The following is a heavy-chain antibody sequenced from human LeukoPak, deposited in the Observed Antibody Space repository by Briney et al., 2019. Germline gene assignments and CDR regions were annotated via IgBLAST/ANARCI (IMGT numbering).Heavy chain of an antibody. D-gene: IGHD4-17*01. J-gene: IGHJ4*02. CDR2: IYSGGST. CDR1: GFTVGSNY. CDR3: ARSHDYGSYYFDY. Sequence: GGSLRLSRAASGFTVGSNYMSWVRQAPGKGLEWVSVIYSGGSTYYADSVKGRFTISRDNSKNTLYLQMNSLRAEDTAVYYCARSHDYGSYYFDYWGQGTLVTVSS. V-gene: IGHV3-53*01.